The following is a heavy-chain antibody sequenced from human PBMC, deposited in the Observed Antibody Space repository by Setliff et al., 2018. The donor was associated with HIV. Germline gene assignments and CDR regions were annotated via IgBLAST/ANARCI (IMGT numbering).Heavy chain of an antibody. CDR2: ISYDGTTA. J-gene: IGHJ4*02. Sequence: GGSLRLSCAASGFNFRSYSLHWVRQAPGEGLEWVAVISYDGTTAYYADSVKGRFTASRDNSKNTLYLQMDSLRLDDTAVYFCATGIAAATYFDYWGQGTLVTVSS. CDR1: GFNFRSYS. D-gene: IGHD6-13*01. V-gene: IGHV3-30*04. CDR3: ATGIAAATYFDY.